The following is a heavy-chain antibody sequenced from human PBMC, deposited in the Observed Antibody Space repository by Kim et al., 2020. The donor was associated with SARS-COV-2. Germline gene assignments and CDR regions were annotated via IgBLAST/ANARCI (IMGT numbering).Heavy chain of an antibody. CDR3: AKDMRPVVVAANDAFDI. Sequence: GGSLRLSCAASGFTFDDYAMHWVRQAPGKGLEWVSGISWNSGSIGYADSVKGRFTISRDNAKNSLYLQMNSLRAEDTALYYCAKDMRPVVVAANDAFDIWGQGTMVTVSS. CDR2: ISWNSGSI. V-gene: IGHV3-9*01. CDR1: GFTFDDYA. D-gene: IGHD2-15*01. J-gene: IGHJ3*02.